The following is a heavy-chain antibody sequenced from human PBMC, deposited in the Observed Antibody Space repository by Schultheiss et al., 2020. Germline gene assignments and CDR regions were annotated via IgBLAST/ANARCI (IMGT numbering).Heavy chain of an antibody. CDR1: GFTFSSYT. V-gene: IGHV3-64*01. Sequence: GESLKISCAASGFTFSSYTMHWVRQAPGKGLEYVAAISSNGGSTYYANSVKGRFTISRDNSKNTLYLQMGSLRAEDMAVYYCARRGEQQLPAAFDIWGQGTMVTVSS. CDR3: ARRGEQQLPAAFDI. J-gene: IGHJ3*02. D-gene: IGHD6-13*01. CDR2: ISSNGGST.